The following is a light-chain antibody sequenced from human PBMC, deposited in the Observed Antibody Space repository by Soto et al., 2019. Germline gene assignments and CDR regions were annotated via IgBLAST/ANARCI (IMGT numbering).Light chain of an antibody. V-gene: IGKV1-27*01. CDR1: QGISNY. CDR2: AAS. J-gene: IGKJ1*01. Sequence: DIKMTQSPSSLSASVGDRVTITCRASQGISNYLAWYQQKPGKVPQLLIYAASTLQAGVPSRFSGSGSGTEFTLTISSLQTEDVANYYCQKYNSAPGTFGQGTKVEIK. CDR3: QKYNSAPGT.